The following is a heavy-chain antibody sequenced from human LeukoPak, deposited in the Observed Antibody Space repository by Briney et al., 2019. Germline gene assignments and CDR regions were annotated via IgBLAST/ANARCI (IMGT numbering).Heavy chain of an antibody. CDR3: ARGLHYYDSSGYYYRGGMDV. J-gene: IGHJ6*02. Sequence: GGSLRLSCAASGFMFSSYEMNWVRLAPGKGLEWVSYISSSGSVMYYADSVQGRFTISRDNAKNSLYLQMNSLRAEDTAVYYCARGLHYYDSSGYYYRGGMDVWGQGTTVTVSS. V-gene: IGHV3-48*03. D-gene: IGHD3-22*01. CDR1: GFMFSSYE. CDR2: ISSSGSVM.